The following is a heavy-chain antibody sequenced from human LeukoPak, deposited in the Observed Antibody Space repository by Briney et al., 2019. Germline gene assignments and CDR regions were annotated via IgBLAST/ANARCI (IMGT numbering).Heavy chain of an antibody. CDR1: GFTLNGYW. CDR3: ARVATGSYDWFDP. J-gene: IGHJ5*02. CDR2: INSDGSTT. V-gene: IGHV3-74*01. Sequence: GGSLRLSCAAPGFTLNGYWLHWVRQAPGKGLVWVSRINSDGSTTSYADSVKGRFTISRDNSKNTLYLQMNSLRAEDTAVYFCARVATGSYDWFDPWGQGTLVTVSS. D-gene: IGHD3-10*01.